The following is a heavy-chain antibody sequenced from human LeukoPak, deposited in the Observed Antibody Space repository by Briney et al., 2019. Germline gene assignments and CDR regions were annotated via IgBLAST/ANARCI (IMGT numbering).Heavy chain of an antibody. D-gene: IGHD3-10*01. CDR2: IYSGDNT. J-gene: IGHJ6*02. Sequence: PGGSLRLSCAASGFTVSTNYMSWVRQAPGKGLEWVSVIYSGDNTYYADSVKGRFTISRDNSKNTLYLQMNSLRAEDTAVYYCASSLWFGGGYYYYGMDVWGQGTRVTVSS. V-gene: IGHV3-53*01. CDR1: GFTVSTNY. CDR3: ASSLWFGGGYYYYGMDV.